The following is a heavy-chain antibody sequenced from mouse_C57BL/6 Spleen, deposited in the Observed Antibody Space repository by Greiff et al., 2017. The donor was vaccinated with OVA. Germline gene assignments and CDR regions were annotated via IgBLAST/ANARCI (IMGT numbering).Heavy chain of an antibody. Sequence: EVKLMESGGGLVKPGGSLKLSCAASGFTFSDYGMHWVRQAPEKGLEWVAYISSGSSTIYYADTVKGRFTISRDNAKNTLFLQMTSLRSEDTAMYYCARSYYYGSSSAWFAYWGQGTLVTVSA. J-gene: IGHJ3*01. CDR1: GFTFSDYG. V-gene: IGHV5-17*01. CDR2: ISSGSSTI. CDR3: ARSYYYGSSSAWFAY. D-gene: IGHD1-1*01.